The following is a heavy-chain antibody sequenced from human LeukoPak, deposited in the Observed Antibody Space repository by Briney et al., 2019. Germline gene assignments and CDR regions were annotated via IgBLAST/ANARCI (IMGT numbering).Heavy chain of an antibody. CDR3: AREQITMIVVVHDAFDI. Sequence: GGSLRLSCAASGFTFSSYSVNWVRQAPGKGLEWVSSISSSSSYIYYADSVKGRFTISRDNAKNSLYLQMNSLRAEDTAVYYCAREQITMIVVVHDAFDIWGQGTMVTVSS. CDR1: GFTFSSYS. D-gene: IGHD3-22*01. CDR2: ISSSSSYI. V-gene: IGHV3-21*01. J-gene: IGHJ3*02.